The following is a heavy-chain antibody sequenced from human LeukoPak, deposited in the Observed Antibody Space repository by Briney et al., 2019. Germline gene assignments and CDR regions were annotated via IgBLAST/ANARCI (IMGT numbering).Heavy chain of an antibody. Sequence: SQTLSLTCAISGDSVSSNSAAWNWIRQSPSRGLEWLGRTYYRSKWYNDYAVSVKSRITINPGTSKNQFSLQLNSVTPEDTAVYYCARETRIYSGYDFWWPDAFDIWGQGTMVTVSS. CDR2: TYYRSKWYN. CDR1: GDSVSSNSAA. D-gene: IGHD5-12*01. V-gene: IGHV6-1*01. CDR3: ARETRIYSGYDFWWPDAFDI. J-gene: IGHJ3*02.